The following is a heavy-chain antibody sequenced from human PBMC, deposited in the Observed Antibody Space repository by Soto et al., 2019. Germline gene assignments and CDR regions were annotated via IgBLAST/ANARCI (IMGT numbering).Heavy chain of an antibody. CDR2: INHSGGT. J-gene: IGHJ4*02. V-gene: IGHV4-34*01. Sequence: SETLSLTCAVYGESFSGYYWSWIRQPPGKGLEWIGEINHSGGTTYNPSLKSRFTISVDTSKNQFSLKLSSVTAANTVVYYWAKQIIAAAGTRHFDYWGQGTLVTVSS. D-gene: IGHD6-13*01. CDR1: GESFSGYY. CDR3: AKQIIAAAGTRHFDY.